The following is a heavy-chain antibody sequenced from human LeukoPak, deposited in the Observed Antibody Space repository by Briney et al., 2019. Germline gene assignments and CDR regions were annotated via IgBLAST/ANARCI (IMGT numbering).Heavy chain of an antibody. V-gene: IGHV3-11*04. CDR2: ISSSGSAD. J-gene: IGHJ4*02. CDR3: ARETVGATKLIY. D-gene: IGHD1-26*01. CDR1: GFTFSDYY. Sequence: PGGSLRLSCAATGFTFSDYYMSWLRQAPGKGLEWISYISSSGSADYYADSVQGRFTISRDNVKNSLYLQMNSLRAEDTAVYYCARETVGATKLIYWGQGTLVTVSS.